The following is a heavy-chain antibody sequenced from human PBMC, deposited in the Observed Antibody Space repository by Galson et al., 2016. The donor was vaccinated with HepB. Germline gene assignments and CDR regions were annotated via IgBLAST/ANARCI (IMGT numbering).Heavy chain of an antibody. D-gene: IGHD3-16*01. V-gene: IGHV3-23*01. CDR1: GFTFSSHA. CDR3: ARGGKSDEGDFFGMDV. Sequence: SLRLSCAASGFTFSSHAMNWVRQAPGKGLEWVSGISGSGDSTFYADSVKGRFTISRDNSKNTLYLEMNSLRAEDTAVYYCARGGKSDEGDFFGMDVWGQGTTVTVSS. J-gene: IGHJ6*02. CDR2: ISGSGDST.